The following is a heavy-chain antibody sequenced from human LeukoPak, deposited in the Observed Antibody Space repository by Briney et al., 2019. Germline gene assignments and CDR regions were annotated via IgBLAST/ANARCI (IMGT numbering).Heavy chain of an antibody. D-gene: IGHD4-17*01. CDR2: IKRIIDGGTT. V-gene: IGHV3-15*01. CDR1: GFIFSDYR. CDR3: TAQGGSGDLRY. J-gene: IGHJ4*02. Sequence: GGSLRLSCAASGFIFSDYRMNWVRQAPGKGLEWVGHIKRIIDGGTTDYAAPVKGRFTVSRDDSINTLYLQMSSLKTEDTAVYYSTAQGGSGDLRYWGQGTLVTVSS.